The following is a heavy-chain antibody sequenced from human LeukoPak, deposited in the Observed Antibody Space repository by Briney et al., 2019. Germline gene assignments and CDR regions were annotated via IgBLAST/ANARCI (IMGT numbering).Heavy chain of an antibody. CDR3: ASEINYYGSGSYYNGVWFDP. D-gene: IGHD3-10*01. J-gene: IGHJ5*02. CDR1: GYTFTDYY. Sequence: GASVKVSCKASGYTFTDYYMHWVRQAPGQGLEWMGRISPKSDGTNYAQKFQGRVTMTRDTSISTAYMELSRLRSDDTAVCYCASEINYYGSGSYYNGVWFDPWGQGTLVTVS. CDR2: ISPKSDGT. V-gene: IGHV1-2*06.